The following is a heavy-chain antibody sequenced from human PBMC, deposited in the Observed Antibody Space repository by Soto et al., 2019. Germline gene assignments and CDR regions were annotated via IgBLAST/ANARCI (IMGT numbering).Heavy chain of an antibody. CDR3: ARGRTGGRDGYNT. D-gene: IGHD5-12*01. J-gene: IGHJ5*02. CDR2: IIPIFGTA. CDR1: GGTFSSYA. Sequence: SVKVSCKASGGTFSSYAISWVRQAPGQGLEWKGGIIPIFGTANYAQKFQGRVTITADESTSTAYMELSSLRSEDTAVYYCARGRTGGRDGYNTWGQGTLVTVSS. V-gene: IGHV1-69*13.